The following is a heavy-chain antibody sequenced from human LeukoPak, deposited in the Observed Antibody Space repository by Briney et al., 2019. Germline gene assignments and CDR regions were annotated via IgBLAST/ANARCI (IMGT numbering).Heavy chain of an antibody. CDR2: ISSTSSYI. Sequence: GGSLRLSCAASGFIFNSHSMNWVRQAPGKGLEWVSSISSTSSYIYYADSVKSRFTISRDNTKNSLYLQMNSLRAEDTAVYYCARRSIAVAGPFDYWGQGTLVTVSS. CDR3: ARRSIAVAGPFDY. D-gene: IGHD6-19*01. V-gene: IGHV3-21*01. CDR1: GFIFNSHS. J-gene: IGHJ4*02.